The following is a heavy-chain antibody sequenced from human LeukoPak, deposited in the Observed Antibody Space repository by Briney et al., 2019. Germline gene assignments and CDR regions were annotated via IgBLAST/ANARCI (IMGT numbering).Heavy chain of an antibody. CDR2: INLSGGST. CDR3: ARQGYSSSWYATAGAFDV. D-gene: IGHD6-13*01. Sequence: ASVKVSCKASGYTFTRYYMHWVRQAPGQGPEWMGIINLSGGSTSYAQKFQGRVTMTRDTSTSTVYMEVSSLRSEDTAVYYCARQGYSSSWYATAGAFDVWGQGTVVTVS. V-gene: IGHV1-46*01. J-gene: IGHJ3*01. CDR1: GYTFTRYY.